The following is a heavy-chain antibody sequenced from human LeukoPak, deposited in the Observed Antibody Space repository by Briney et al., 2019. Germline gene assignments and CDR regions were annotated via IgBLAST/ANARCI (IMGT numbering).Heavy chain of an antibody. D-gene: IGHD6-25*01. CDR2: ISSSSSYI. J-gene: IGHJ5*02. V-gene: IGHV3-21*01. CDR1: GFTFSSYS. Sequence: GGSLRLSCAASGFTFSSYSMNWVRQAPGKGLEWVSSISSSSSYIYYADSVKGRFTISRDNAKNSLYLQMNSLRAEDTAVYYYARERIAAMGWFDPWGQGTLVTVSS. CDR3: ARERIAAMGWFDP.